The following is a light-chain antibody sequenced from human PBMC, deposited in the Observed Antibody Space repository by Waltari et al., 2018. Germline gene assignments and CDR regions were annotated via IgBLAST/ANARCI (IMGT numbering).Light chain of an antibody. V-gene: IGKV4-1*01. Sequence: DIVMTQPPDSLAVSLGERATINCKSSQSVLYSSNNKNYVAWYQQKPGQPPKLLIYWASTRDAGFPDTFSGSGSGTDCTLTISSLQADDVAVYYCQQYLSSPPTFGQGTMVEIK. J-gene: IGKJ1*01. CDR3: QQYLSSPPT. CDR1: QSVLYSSNNKNY. CDR2: WAS.